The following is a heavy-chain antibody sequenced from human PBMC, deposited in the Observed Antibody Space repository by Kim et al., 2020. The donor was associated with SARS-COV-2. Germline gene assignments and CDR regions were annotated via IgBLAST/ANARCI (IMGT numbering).Heavy chain of an antibody. CDR2: INPSGGST. D-gene: IGHD3-10*01. CDR1: GYTFTSYY. V-gene: IGHV1-46*01. J-gene: IGHJ4*02. CDR3: ARDPEGYGSGSQFDY. Sequence: ASVKVSCKASGYTFTSYYMHWVRQAPGQGLEWMGIINPSGGSTSYAQKFQGRVTMTRDTSTSTVYMELSSLRSEDTAVYYCARDPEGYGSGSQFDYWGQGTLVTVSS.